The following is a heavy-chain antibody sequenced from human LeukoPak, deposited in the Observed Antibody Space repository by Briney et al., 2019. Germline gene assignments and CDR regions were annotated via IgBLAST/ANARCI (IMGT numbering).Heavy chain of an antibody. V-gene: IGHV4-31*03. CDR1: GGSISSGHYY. CDR2: IFYSGAT. D-gene: IGHD2-21*01. Sequence: SQTLSLTCTVSGGSISSGHYYWRWIRQHPGKGLEWIGYIFYSGATYYDPSLKSRVTISVDTSKNQFSLKVTSVTAADTAVYYCARTLGDSRFDPWGQGTLVTVSS. CDR3: ARTLGDSRFDP. J-gene: IGHJ5*02.